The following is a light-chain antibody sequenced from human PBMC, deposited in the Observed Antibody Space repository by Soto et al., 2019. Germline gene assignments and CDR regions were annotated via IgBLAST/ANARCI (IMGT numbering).Light chain of an antibody. J-gene: IGKJ5*01. Sequence: DIQMTQSPPTLSASAGDRVTITCRASQGISSYLAWYQQKPGKAPKLLIYAASTLQSGVPSRFSGSGSGTDFTLTISSLQPEDFATYYCQELNSYPRTFGQGTRLEIK. CDR2: AAS. CDR3: QELNSYPRT. V-gene: IGKV1-9*01. CDR1: QGISSY.